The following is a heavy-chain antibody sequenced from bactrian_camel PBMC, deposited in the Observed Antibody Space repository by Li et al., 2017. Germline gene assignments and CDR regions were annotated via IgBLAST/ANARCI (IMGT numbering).Heavy chain of an antibody. V-gene: IGHV3-2*01. CDR3: AAGQSGRCGNFRY. J-gene: IGHJ4*01. Sequence: HVQLVESGGGSVQAGGSLRLSCAVSGYTFSSGCMAWFRQAPGKEREEVARIFTVSGSTWYDDSVKGRSTMSQDNAKNTVYLQTNVLKPEDTAMYYCAAGQSGRCGNFRYWGQGTQVTVS. CDR1: GYTFSSGC. CDR2: IFTVSGST. D-gene: IGHD1*01.